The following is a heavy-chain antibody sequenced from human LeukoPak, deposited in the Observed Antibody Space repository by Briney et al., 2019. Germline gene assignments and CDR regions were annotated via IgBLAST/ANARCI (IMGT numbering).Heavy chain of an antibody. Sequence: GGSLRLPCAASGFTFSSYAMSWVRQAPGKGLEWVSAISGSGGSTYYADSVKGRFTISRDNSKNTLYLQMNSLRAEDTAVYYCAKGAKLLWFGEMVYWGQGTLVTVSS. CDR1: GFTFSSYA. V-gene: IGHV3-23*01. J-gene: IGHJ4*02. CDR3: AKGAKLLWFGEMVY. CDR2: ISGSGGST. D-gene: IGHD3-10*01.